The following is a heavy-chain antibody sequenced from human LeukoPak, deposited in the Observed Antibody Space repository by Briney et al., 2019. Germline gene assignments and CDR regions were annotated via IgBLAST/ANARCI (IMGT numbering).Heavy chain of an antibody. D-gene: IGHD3-3*01. V-gene: IGHV3-23*01. J-gene: IGHJ4*02. CDR2: ISGSGGST. CDR1: GFTFSSYA. CDR3: AKDGGTIFGVVINEGEEY. Sequence: GGSLRLSCAASGFTFSSYAMSWVRQAPGKGLEWVSAISGSGGSTYYADSVKGRFTISRDNSKTTLYLQMNSLRAEDTAVYYCAKDGGTIFGVVINEGEEYWGQGTLVTVSS.